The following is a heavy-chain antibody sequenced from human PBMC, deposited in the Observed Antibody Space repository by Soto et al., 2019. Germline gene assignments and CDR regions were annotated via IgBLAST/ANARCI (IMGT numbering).Heavy chain of an antibody. Sequence: QVQLVESGGGLVKPGGSLRLSCAASGFTFSDYYMSWIRQAPGKGLEWVSYISSSSSYTNYADSVKGRFPISRDNAKNSLYLQMNSLRAEDTAVYYCARDPDDYGDPDYWGQGTLVTVSS. CDR2: ISSSSSYT. V-gene: IGHV3-11*06. CDR3: ARDPDDYGDPDY. D-gene: IGHD4-17*01. CDR1: GFTFSDYY. J-gene: IGHJ4*02.